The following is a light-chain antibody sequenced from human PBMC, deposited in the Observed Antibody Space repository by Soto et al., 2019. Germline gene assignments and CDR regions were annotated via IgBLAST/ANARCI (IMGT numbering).Light chain of an antibody. CDR3: QQYQNWPLT. V-gene: IGKV3-15*01. CDR2: GAS. J-gene: IGKJ3*01. CDR1: QGVSRK. Sequence: DIVMTQSPATLSVAPGERVTFSCRASQGVSRKLAWYQHKPGQAPRLLISGASTGATGIPARFSGSGSGTEFTLTISSLQSEDFAIYFCQQYQNWPLTFGPGTKVEVK.